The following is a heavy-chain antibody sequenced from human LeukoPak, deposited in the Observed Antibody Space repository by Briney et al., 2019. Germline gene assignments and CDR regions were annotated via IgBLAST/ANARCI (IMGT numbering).Heavy chain of an antibody. J-gene: IGHJ4*02. Sequence: GGSLRLSCAASGFIFSNYAMIWVRQAPGKGLEWVSSIRGNAGTTYYADSVKGRFNIFRDNSKNTLYLQMNSLRAEDTAVYYCAKDQWLAPRHPRNYFDYWGQGTLVTVSS. V-gene: IGHV3-23*01. CDR1: GFIFSNYA. CDR2: IRGNAGTT. D-gene: IGHD6-19*01. CDR3: AKDQWLAPRHPRNYFDY.